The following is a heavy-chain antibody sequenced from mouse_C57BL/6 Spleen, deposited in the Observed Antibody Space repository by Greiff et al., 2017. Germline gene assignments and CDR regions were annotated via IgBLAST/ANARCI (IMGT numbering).Heavy chain of an antibody. D-gene: IGHD3-3*01. V-gene: IGHV5-17*01. CDR3: ARLPLGVYYFDY. Sequence: EVKLMESGGGLVKPGGSLKLSCAASGFTFSDYGMHWVRQAPEKGLEWVAYISSGSSTIYYADTVKGRFTISRDNAKNTLFLQMTSLRSEDTAMYYCARLPLGVYYFDYWGQGTTLTVSS. CDR1: GFTFSDYG. J-gene: IGHJ2*01. CDR2: ISSGSSTI.